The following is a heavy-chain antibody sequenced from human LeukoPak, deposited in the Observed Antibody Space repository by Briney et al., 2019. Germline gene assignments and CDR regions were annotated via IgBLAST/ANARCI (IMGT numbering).Heavy chain of an antibody. D-gene: IGHD1-26*01. V-gene: IGHV1-24*01. J-gene: IGHJ5*02. CDR1: GYTLTELS. CDR3: ATAVSRYSGSYGWFDP. Sequence: ASVEVSCKVSGYTLTELSMHWVRQAPGKGLEWMGGFDPEDGETIYAQKFQGRVTMTEDTSTDTAYMELSSLRSEDTAVYYCATAVSRYSGSYGWFDPWGQGTLVTVSS. CDR2: FDPEDGET.